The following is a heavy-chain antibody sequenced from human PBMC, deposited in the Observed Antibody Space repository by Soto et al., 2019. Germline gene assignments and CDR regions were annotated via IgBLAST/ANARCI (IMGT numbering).Heavy chain of an antibody. Sequence: SETLSLTCTVSGGSISSYYWSWIRQPPGKGLEWIGYIYYSGSTNYNPSLKSRVTISVDTSKNQFSLKLSSVTAADTAVYYCARGFLGVVIIRGGYYYGMDVWGQGTTVTVSS. CDR2: IYYSGST. V-gene: IGHV4-59*01. CDR3: ARGFLGVVIIRGGYYYGMDV. J-gene: IGHJ6*02. CDR1: GGSISSYY. D-gene: IGHD3-3*01.